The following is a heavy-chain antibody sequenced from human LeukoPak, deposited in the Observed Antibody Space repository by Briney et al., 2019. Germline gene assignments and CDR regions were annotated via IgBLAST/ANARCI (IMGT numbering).Heavy chain of an antibody. CDR2: ISGSGGST. Sequence: PGGSLRLPCAASGFTFSSYAMSWVRQAPGKGLEWVSAISGSGGSTYYADSVKGRFTISRDNSKNTLYLQMNSLRAEDTAVYYCAKGHCSSTSCQGPYYYYGMDVWGQGTTVTVSS. V-gene: IGHV3-23*01. CDR1: GFTFSSYA. J-gene: IGHJ6*02. D-gene: IGHD2-2*01. CDR3: AKGHCSSTSCQGPYYYYGMDV.